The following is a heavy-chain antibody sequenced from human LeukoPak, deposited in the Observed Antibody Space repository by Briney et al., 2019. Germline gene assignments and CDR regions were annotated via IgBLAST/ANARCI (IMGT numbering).Heavy chain of an antibody. CDR1: GGSFSGYY. D-gene: IGHD6-19*01. V-gene: IGHV4-34*01. CDR3: ATSYGSNFY. Sequence: SETLSLTCAVYGGSFSGYYWSWIRQPPGKGLEWIGEINHSGSTNYNPSLKSRVTISVDTSKNQFSLKLSSVTAADTAVYYCATSYGSNFYWGQGTLVTVSS. J-gene: IGHJ4*02. CDR2: INHSGST.